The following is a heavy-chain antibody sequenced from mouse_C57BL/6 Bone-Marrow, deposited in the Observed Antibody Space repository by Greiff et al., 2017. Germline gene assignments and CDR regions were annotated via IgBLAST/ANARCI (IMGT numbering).Heavy chain of an antibody. CDR1: GFTFSDYG. D-gene: IGHD2-3*01. CDR2: ISSGSSTI. J-gene: IGHJ4*01. Sequence: DVKLVESGGGLVKPGGSLKLSCAASGFTFSDYGMHWVRQAPEKGLEWVAYISSGSSTIYYADTVKGRFTISRDNAKNTLFLQMTSLRSEDTAMYYCARGGWLGYAMDYWGQGTSVTVSS. V-gene: IGHV5-17*01. CDR3: ARGGWLGYAMDY.